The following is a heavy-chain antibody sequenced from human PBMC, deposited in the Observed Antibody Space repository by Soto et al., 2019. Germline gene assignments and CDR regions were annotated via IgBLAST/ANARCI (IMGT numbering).Heavy chain of an antibody. Sequence: QVRLVQSGAEVKKPGASVRVSCKASGYTFDSYGLNWVRQAPGQGLEWMGWISTHTGNTDYPQRFQGRVTMTTDKSTSTGFLDLRSLTSDDTAVYYCVRDVSVSSGSFGGYWGQGTLVSVSS. D-gene: IGHD3-10*01. V-gene: IGHV1-18*01. CDR1: GYTFDSYG. CDR2: ISTHTGNT. CDR3: VRDVSVSSGSFGGY. J-gene: IGHJ4*02.